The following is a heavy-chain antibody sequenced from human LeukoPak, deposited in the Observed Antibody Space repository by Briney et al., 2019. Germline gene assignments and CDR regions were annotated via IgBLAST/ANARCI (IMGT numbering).Heavy chain of an antibody. CDR3: AKTFGGGSGNPYYFDS. CDR1: GFTFSSYA. Sequence: PGGSLRLSCAASGFTFSSYAMSWVRQAPGKGLEWVSAISGSGGSTYYADSVKGRFTISRDNFKNTLYLQMNGLRAEDTAIYYCAKTFGGGSGNPYYFDSWGQGTLVPVSS. D-gene: IGHD3-16*01. CDR2: ISGSGGST. J-gene: IGHJ4*02. V-gene: IGHV3-23*01.